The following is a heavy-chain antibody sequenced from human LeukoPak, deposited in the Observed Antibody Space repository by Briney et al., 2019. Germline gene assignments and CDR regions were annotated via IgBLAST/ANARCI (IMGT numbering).Heavy chain of an antibody. J-gene: IGHJ4*02. V-gene: IGHV4-59*08. Sequence: PSETLSLTCSVSGGSLSNYYWNWIRQPPGKGLEWIGSMYYGGSTNYNPSLTSRVTISVDTYENKFSLKVSSVTAADTAVYYCARHRGSSWYESFDYWGQGILVTVSS. CDR1: GGSLSNYY. CDR2: MYYGGST. CDR3: ARHRGSSWYESFDY. D-gene: IGHD6-13*01.